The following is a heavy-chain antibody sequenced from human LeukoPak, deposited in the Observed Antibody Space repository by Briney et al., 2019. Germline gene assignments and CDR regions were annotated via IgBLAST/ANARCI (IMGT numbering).Heavy chain of an antibody. V-gene: IGHV3-30*18. CDR2: ISYDGSNK. Sequence: GGSLRLSCAASGFTFSSYGMHWVRQAPGKGLEWVAVISYDGSNKYYADSVKGRFTISRDNSKNTLYLQMNSLRAEDTAVYYCAKGYYDFWSGLGEFDYWGQGTLVTVSS. CDR1: GFTFSSYG. D-gene: IGHD3-3*01. J-gene: IGHJ4*02. CDR3: AKGYYDFWSGLGEFDY.